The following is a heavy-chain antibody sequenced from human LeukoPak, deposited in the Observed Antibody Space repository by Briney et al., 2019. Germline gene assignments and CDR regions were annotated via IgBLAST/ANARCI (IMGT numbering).Heavy chain of an antibody. V-gene: IGHV3-48*04. CDR3: ASYGDYGSFDY. CDR2: ISSSSSTI. CDR1: GFTFSSYS. J-gene: IGHJ4*02. Sequence: EGSLRLSCAASGFTFSSYSMNWVRQAPGKGLEWVSYISSSSSTIYYADSVKGRFTISRDNAKNSLYLQMNSLRAEDTAVYYCASYGDYGSFDYWGQGTLVTVSS. D-gene: IGHD4-17*01.